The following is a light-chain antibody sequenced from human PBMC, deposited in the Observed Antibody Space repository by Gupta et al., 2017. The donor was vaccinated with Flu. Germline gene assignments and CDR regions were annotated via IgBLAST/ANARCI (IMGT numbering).Light chain of an antibody. J-gene: IGLJ3*02. CDR1: SSDIGFDNY. V-gene: IGLV2-14*01. CDR3: SSFTETNARV. CDR2: EVN. Sequence: HSALTQPASVSGSPGQSIIISCTGTSSDIGFDNYISWYQQHPGKAPKLLIFEVNNRPSGISSRFSGSKSDNTASLTISGLQTEDEADYYCSSFTETNARVFGGGTKVTVL.